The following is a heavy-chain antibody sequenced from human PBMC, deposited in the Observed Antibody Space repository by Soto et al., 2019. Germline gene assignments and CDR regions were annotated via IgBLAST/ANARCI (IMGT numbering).Heavy chain of an antibody. Sequence: SVSLSLTCAVYGGSFSGYYWTWIRQPLGKGLEWIGDINQSGAANYNPSLKSRITISVDTSKNQFSLKLTSVTAADTAVYYCGRFGEGVRPNNWSPPGGQEPRATVSS. CDR2: INQSGAA. J-gene: IGHJ5*02. CDR1: GGSFSGYY. D-gene: IGHD3-10*01. CDR3: GRFGEGVRPNNWSPP. V-gene: IGHV4-34*01.